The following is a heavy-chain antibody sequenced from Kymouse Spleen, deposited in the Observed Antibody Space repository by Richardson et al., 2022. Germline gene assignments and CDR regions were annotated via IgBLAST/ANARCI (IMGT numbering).Heavy chain of an antibody. J-gene: IGHJ5*02. CDR2: INHSGST. CDR1: GGSFSGYY. D-gene: IGHD3-10*01. V-gene: IGHV4-34*01. Sequence: QVQLQQWGAGLLKPSETLSLTCAVYGGSFSGYYWSWIRQPPGKGLEWIGEINHSGSTNYNPSLKSRVTISVDTSKNQFSLKLSSVTAADTAVYYCARRYYYGSGSYYNGWFDPWGQGTLVTVSS. CDR3: ARRYYYGSGSYYNGWFDP.